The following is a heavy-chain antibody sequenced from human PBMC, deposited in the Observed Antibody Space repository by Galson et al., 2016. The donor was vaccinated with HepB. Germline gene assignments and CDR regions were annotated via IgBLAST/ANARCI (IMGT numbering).Heavy chain of an antibody. J-gene: IGHJ4*02. CDR2: IRNKRNNYIT. V-gene: IGHV3-72*01. CDR3: ARMANGADSD. CDR1: GFSFSDHY. Sequence: SLRLSCAGSGFSFSDHYMDWVRLAPGKGLEWVGRIRNKRNNYITEYAASVIGRFTISRDDSRNSVDLQMNTLKTEDTAVYYCARMANGADSDWGQGTLVTVSS. D-gene: IGHD2-8*01.